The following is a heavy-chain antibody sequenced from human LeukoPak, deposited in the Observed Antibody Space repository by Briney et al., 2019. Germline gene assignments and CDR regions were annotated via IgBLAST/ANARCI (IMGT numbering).Heavy chain of an antibody. J-gene: IGHJ4*02. CDR3: ARPPILAQGIAVGGADY. V-gene: IGHV3-21*01. CDR2: ISSSSSYI. Sequence: GGSLRLSCAASGFTFSSYSMNWVRQAPGKGLEWVSSISSSSSYIYYADSVKGRFTISRDNAKNSLYLQMNSLRAEDTAVYYCARPPILAQGIAVGGADYWGQGTLVTVSS. CDR1: GFTFSSYS. D-gene: IGHD6-19*01.